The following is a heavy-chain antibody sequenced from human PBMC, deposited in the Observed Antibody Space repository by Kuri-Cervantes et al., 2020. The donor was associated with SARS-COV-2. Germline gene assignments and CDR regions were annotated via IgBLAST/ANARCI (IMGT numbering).Heavy chain of an antibody. CDR3: GRQASDWHIDY. J-gene: IGHJ4*02. CDR2: IYFSGST. D-gene: IGHD3-9*01. V-gene: IGHV4-39*01. CDR1: GGSISSSGRY. Sequence: SETLSLTCSVSGGSISSSGRYWGWVRQPPGKGLEWIGSIYFSGSTYYTPSLKSRVTISVDTSKNQFPLKLTSVTATDTAVYYCGRQASDWHIDYWGQGTLVTVSS.